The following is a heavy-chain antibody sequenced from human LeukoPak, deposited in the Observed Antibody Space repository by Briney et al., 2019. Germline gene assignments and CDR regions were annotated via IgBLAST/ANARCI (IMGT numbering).Heavy chain of an antibody. J-gene: IGHJ4*02. D-gene: IGHD3-9*01. CDR3: ARSHPRRPHEVDILTGYYDY. CDR1: GFTFSSYE. CDR2: ISSSGSTI. V-gene: IGHV3-48*03. Sequence: GGSLRLSCAASGFTFSSYEMNWERQAPGNGLEWVSYISSSGSTIYYADSVKGRFTISRDNAKNSLYLQMNSLRAEDTAVYYCARSHPRRPHEVDILTGYYDYWGQGTLVTVSS.